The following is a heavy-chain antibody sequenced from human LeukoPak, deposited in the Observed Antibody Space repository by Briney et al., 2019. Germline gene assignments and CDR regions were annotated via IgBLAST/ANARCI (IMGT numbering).Heavy chain of an antibody. D-gene: IGHD6-6*01. Sequence: SQTLSLTCAISGDSVSSNSAAWNWIRQSPSRGLEWLGRTYYRSKWYNDYAVSVKSRITINPDTSKNQFSLQLNSVTPEDTAVYYCARVGSSSPNYYYGMDVWGQGTTVIVFS. CDR1: GDSVSSNSAA. CDR3: ARVGSSSPNYYYGMDV. V-gene: IGHV6-1*01. CDR2: TYYRSKWYN. J-gene: IGHJ6*02.